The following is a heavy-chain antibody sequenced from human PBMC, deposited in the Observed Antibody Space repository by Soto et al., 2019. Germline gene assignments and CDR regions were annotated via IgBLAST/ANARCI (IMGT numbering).Heavy chain of an antibody. V-gene: IGHV4-39*02. J-gene: IGHJ4*02. CDR3: ARDRMTNYGSGKLYYFDY. CDR2: IYYSGIR. Sequence: SETLSLTCTVSGGSITNSSSYWGWIRQPPGKGLEWMGSIYYSGIRYNNPSLKSRVTMSVDTSKNQFSLRLTSVTAADTAVYCCARDRMTNYGSGKLYYFDYWGQGTPVTVSS. D-gene: IGHD3-16*01. CDR1: GGSITNSSSY.